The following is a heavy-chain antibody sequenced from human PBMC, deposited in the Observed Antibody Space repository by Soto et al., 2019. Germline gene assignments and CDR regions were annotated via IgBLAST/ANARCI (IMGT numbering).Heavy chain of an antibody. CDR3: ARGSTIFGVVSNLFDP. CDR2: IYYSGST. V-gene: IGHV4-59*08. J-gene: IGHJ5*02. D-gene: IGHD3-3*01. CDR1: GGSISSYY. Sequence: SETLSLTCTVSGGSISSYYWSWIRQPPGKGLEWIGYIYYSGSTNYNPSLKSRVTISVDTSKNQFSLKLSSVTAADTAVYYCARGSTIFGVVSNLFDPRGQGTLVTVSS.